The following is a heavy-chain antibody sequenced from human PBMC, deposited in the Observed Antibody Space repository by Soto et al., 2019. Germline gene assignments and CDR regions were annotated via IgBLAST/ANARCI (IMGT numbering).Heavy chain of an antibody. Sequence: QVQLVQSGAEVKKPGSSVKVSCKASGGTFSSYAISWVRQAPGQGLEWLGGIIPIFDTADYEQKFQGRVTITADESTSTAYMELSSLRSEDTAVYYCASHGITGTWVYYYGMDVWGQGTTVTVSS. V-gene: IGHV1-69*12. CDR3: ASHGITGTWVYYYGMDV. CDR2: IIPIFDTA. J-gene: IGHJ6*02. CDR1: GGTFSSYA. D-gene: IGHD1-7*01.